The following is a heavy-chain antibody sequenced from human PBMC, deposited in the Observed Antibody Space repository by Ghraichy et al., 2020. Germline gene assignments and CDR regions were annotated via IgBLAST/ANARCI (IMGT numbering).Heavy chain of an antibody. CDR1: GGSISSSIYY. Sequence: SETLSLTCTVSGGSISSSIYYWGWIRQPPGKGLEWIGSIYYSGSTYYNPSLKSRVTISVDTSKNQFSLKLSSVTAADTAVYYCASGNPVLRYFDWSVADYYYGMDVWGQGTTVTVSS. CDR3: ASGNPVLRYFDWSVADYYYGMDV. D-gene: IGHD3-9*01. J-gene: IGHJ6*02. CDR2: IYYSGST. V-gene: IGHV4-39*07.